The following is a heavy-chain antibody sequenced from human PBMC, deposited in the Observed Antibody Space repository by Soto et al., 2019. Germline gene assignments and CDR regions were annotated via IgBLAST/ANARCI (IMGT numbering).Heavy chain of an antibody. Sequence: GGSLRLSCAASGFTFSSFTMNWVRQAPGKGLEWVASISSSSSYIYYVDSVKGRFTISRDNAKNSLYLQMNSLRAEDTAVYYCARPQYVDYGGYYFYGMDVWGQGTTVTVSS. CDR1: GFTFSSFT. J-gene: IGHJ6*02. CDR3: ARPQYVDYGGYYFYGMDV. V-gene: IGHV3-21*01. D-gene: IGHD4-17*01. CDR2: ISSSSSYI.